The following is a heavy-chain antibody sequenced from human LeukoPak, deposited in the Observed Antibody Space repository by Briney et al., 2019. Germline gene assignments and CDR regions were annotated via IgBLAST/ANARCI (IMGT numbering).Heavy chain of an antibody. Sequence: SETLSLTCAVYGGSFSGYYWSWIRQPAGKGLEWIGEINHSGSTNYNPSLKSRVTISVDTSKNQFSLKLSSVTAADTAVYYCASLTDIVVVPAATHNTRFDYWGQGTLVTVSS. CDR3: ASLTDIVVVPAATHNTRFDY. CDR2: INHSGST. D-gene: IGHD2-2*01. CDR1: GGSFSGYY. J-gene: IGHJ4*02. V-gene: IGHV4-34*01.